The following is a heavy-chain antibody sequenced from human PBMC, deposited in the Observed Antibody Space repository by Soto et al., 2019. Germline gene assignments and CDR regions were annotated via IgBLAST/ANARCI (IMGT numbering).Heavy chain of an antibody. J-gene: IGHJ6*02. CDR2: INHSGST. CDR3: ARDRRLGTVSYYYYGMDV. V-gene: IGHV4-34*01. D-gene: IGHD4-17*01. CDR1: GGSFSGYY. Sequence: ETLSLTCAVYGGSFSGYYWSWIRQPPGKGLEWIGEINHSGSTNYNPSLKSRVTISVDTSKNQFSLKLSSVTAADTAVYYCARDRRLGTVSYYYYGMDVWGQGTTVTVSS.